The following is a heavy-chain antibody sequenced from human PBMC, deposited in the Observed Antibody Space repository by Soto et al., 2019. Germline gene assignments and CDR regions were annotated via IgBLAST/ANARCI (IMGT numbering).Heavy chain of an antibody. Sequence: QVQLVQSGAEVKRPGASVKVSCTASGYTFTTYPIHWVRQAAGQGLEWVGWINAGNGKTKSSQKFQGRVTITRDTSASAVNMELSSLTSEDTAVYYCARPSLPQITVSLDRYYPLDVWCQGTTVIVSS. CDR1: GYTFTTYP. D-gene: IGHD4-17*01. CDR3: ARPSLPQITVSLDRYYPLDV. J-gene: IGHJ6*02. V-gene: IGHV1-3*01. CDR2: INAGNGKT.